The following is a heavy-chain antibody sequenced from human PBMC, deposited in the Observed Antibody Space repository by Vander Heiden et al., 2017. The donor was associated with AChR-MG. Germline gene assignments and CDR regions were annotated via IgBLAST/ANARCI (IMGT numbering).Heavy chain of an antibody. V-gene: IGHV3-48*02. CDR3: LPNGCSGGSCYLSDS. CDR2: ISGSSSTI. J-gene: IGHJ4*02. CDR1: GFTFSGYN. Sequence: EVQLVESGGGLVQPGGSLRLSCAASGFTFSGYNMNWVRQGPGKGLEWVSYISGSSSTIYYADSVRGRFSISRDNAKNSLYLQMNSLRDEDTAVYYCLPNGCSGGSCYLSDSWGQGTLVTVSS. D-gene: IGHD2-15*01.